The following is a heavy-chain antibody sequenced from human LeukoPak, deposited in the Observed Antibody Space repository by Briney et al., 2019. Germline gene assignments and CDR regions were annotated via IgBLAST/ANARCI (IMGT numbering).Heavy chain of an antibody. D-gene: IGHD3-3*01. J-gene: IGHJ5*02. CDR3: ARDHYDFWSGYLNWFDP. CDR2: INSDGSST. CDR1: GFTFSSYW. V-gene: IGHV3-74*01. Sequence: GGSLRLSCAASGFTFSSYWMHWVRQAPGKGLVWVSRINSDGSSTSYADSVKGRFTISRDNAKNTLYLQMNSLRAEDTAVYYCARDHYDFWSGYLNWFDPWGQGTLVTVSS.